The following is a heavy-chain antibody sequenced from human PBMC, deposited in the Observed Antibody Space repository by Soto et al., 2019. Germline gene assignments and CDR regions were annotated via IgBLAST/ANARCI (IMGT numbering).Heavy chain of an antibody. CDR2: IYYST. CDR3: ARDYRASYPAYYYYGMDV. J-gene: IGHJ6*02. Sequence: QVQLQESGPGLVKPSQTLSLTCTVSGGSISSGGYYWSWIRQNPGKGLEWIGYIYYSTYYNPSLKSRVTISVDTSKNQFSLKLSSVIAADTAVYYCARDYRASYPAYYYYGMDVWGQETTVTVSS. CDR1: GGSISSGGYY. V-gene: IGHV4-31*03. D-gene: IGHD3-16*02.